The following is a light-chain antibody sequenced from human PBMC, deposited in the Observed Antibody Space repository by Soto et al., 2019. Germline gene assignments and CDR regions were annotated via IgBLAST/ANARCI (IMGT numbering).Light chain of an antibody. Sequence: DIVMTQSPDSLAVSLGERATINCKSSQSVLFTAKNKNYLAWFQQKPGQPPKLLIYWASTRESGVPDRFSGSGAETDFTLTISSLQPEDVGVYYCHQYYSFPHSFDQGTKLEIK. CDR1: QSVLFTAKNKNY. CDR2: WAS. V-gene: IGKV4-1*01. CDR3: HQYYSFPHS. J-gene: IGKJ2*03.